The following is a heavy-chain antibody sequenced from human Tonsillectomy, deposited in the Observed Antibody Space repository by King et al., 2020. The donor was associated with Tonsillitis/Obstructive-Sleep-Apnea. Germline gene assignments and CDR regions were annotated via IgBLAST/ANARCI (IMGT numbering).Heavy chain of an antibody. CDR2: ISYDGSNK. CDR3: ARDGGTYYREDY. CDR1: GFTFSSYA. V-gene: IGHV3-30-3*01. D-gene: IGHD1-26*01. J-gene: IGHJ4*02. Sequence: VQLVESGGGVVQPGRSLRLSCKASGFTFSSYAMHWVRQAPGKGLEWVAIISYDGSNKYYGDSVRGRFTISRDNSQNTVDLQMNSLRAEDTAVYFCARDGGTYYREDYWGQGTLVTVSS.